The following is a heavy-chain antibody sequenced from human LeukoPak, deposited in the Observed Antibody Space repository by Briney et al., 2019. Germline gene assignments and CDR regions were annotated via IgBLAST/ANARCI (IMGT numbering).Heavy chain of an antibody. CDR1: GGSISSYY. D-gene: IGHD3-22*01. J-gene: IGHJ3*02. CDR3: ARHSISSGYYYRYAFDI. V-gene: IGHV4-59*05. Sequence: PSETLSLTCTVSGGSISSYYWSWIRQPPGKGLEWIGSIYYSGSTYYNPSLKSRVTISVDTSKNQFSLKLSSVTAADTAVYYCARHSISSGYYYRYAFDIWGQGTMVTVSS. CDR2: IYYSGST.